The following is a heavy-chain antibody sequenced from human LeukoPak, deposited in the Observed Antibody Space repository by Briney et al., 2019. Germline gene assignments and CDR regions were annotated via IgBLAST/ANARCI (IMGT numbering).Heavy chain of an antibody. CDR2: ISYDGSNK. D-gene: IGHD6-13*01. V-gene: IGHV3-30-3*01. CDR3: ARGGQQLVIVIFDY. Sequence: GGSLRLSCAASGFTFSSYAMHWVRQAPGKGLEWVAVISYDGSNKYYADSVKGRFTISRDNSKNTLYLQMNSLRAEDTAVYYCARGGQQLVIVIFDYWGQGTLVTVSS. J-gene: IGHJ4*02. CDR1: GFTFSSYA.